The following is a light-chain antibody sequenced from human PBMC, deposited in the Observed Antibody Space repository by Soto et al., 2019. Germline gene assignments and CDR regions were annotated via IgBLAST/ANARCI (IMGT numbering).Light chain of an antibody. CDR2: AAS. V-gene: IGKV1-39*01. CDR1: QSISNF. J-gene: IGKJ4*02. Sequence: DIQMTQSPSSLSASVGDSITITCRASQSISNFLNWYQHKPGEAPKLLIYAASSLQSGVPSRFTGRRSRTDFTLTITSLQPEDFATYYCQQSYSGVPFGGGTKVDI. CDR3: QQSYSGVP.